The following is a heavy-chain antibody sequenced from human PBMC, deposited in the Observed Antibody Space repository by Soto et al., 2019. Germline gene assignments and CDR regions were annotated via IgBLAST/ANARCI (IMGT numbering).Heavy chain of an antibody. CDR1: GGTFSSYA. CDR3: ARVGKNWYFDL. V-gene: IGHV1-69*12. CDR2: IIPIFGRA. J-gene: IGHJ2*01. Sequence: QVQLVQSGAEVKKPGSSVKVSCKASGGTFSSYAISWVRQAPGQGLEWMGWIIPIFGRANYAQKFQGRVTNTAHESTSTAYKELSSLRSEDTAVYYCARVGKNWYFDLWGRGTLVTVSS.